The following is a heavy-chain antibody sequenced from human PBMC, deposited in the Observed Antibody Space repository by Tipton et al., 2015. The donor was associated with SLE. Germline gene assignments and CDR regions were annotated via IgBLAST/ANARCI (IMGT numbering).Heavy chain of an antibody. D-gene: IGHD3-16*02. Sequence: SLRLSCAASGFTFSSYSMNWVRQAPGKVLEWVSSISSSSSYIHYADSVKGRFTISRDNAKNSLYLQMNSLRAEDTAVYYCARDRLGGVIVTTFGYWGQGTLVTVSS. CDR1: GFTFSSYS. V-gene: IGHV3-21*03. J-gene: IGHJ4*02. CDR2: ISSSSSYI. CDR3: ARDRLGGVIVTTFGY.